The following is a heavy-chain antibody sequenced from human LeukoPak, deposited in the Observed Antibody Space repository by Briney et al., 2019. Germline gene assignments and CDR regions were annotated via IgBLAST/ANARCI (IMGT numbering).Heavy chain of an antibody. V-gene: IGHV3-23*01. CDR3: AKAASSSWYIFDY. CDR2: ISGSGGST. D-gene: IGHD6-13*01. J-gene: IGHJ4*02. Sequence: PGGSLRLSCAASGFTFNDYAMYWVRQAPGKGLEWVSAISGSGGSTYYADSVKGRFTISRDTSKNTLYLQMYSLRAEDTAVYYCAKAASSSWYIFDYWGQGTLVPVSS. CDR1: GFTFNDYA.